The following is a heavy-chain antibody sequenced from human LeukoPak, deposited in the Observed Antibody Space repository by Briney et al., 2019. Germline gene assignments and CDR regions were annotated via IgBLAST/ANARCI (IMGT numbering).Heavy chain of an antibody. J-gene: IGHJ6*02. V-gene: IGHV3-23*01. CDR1: GFTFSSYA. Sequence: GGSLRLSCAASGFTFSSYAMSWVRQAPGKGLEWVSAISGSGGSTYYADSVKGRFTISRDNSKNTLYLQMNSLRAEDTAVYYCARWLGSYYYYGMDVWGQGTTVTVSS. CDR3: ARWLGSYYYYGMDV. CDR2: ISGSGGST. D-gene: IGHD5-24*01.